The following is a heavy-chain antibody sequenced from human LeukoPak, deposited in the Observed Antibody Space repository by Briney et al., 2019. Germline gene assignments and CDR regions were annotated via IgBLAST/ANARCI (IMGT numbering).Heavy chain of an antibody. CDR2: IYPGDSDT. CDR3: ARHARYYYDSSGYRYYYYYYMDV. J-gene: IGHJ6*03. D-gene: IGHD3-22*01. V-gene: IGHV5-51*01. CDR1: GYSFTSYW. Sequence: GESLKISCKGSGYSFTSYWIGWVRQMPGKGLEWMGIIYPGDSDTRYSPSFQGQATISADESISTAYLQWSSMKASDTAMYYCARHARYYYDSSGYRYYYYYYMDVWGKGTTVTVSS.